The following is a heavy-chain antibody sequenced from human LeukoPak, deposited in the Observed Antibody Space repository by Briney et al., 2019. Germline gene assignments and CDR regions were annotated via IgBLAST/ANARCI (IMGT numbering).Heavy chain of an antibody. CDR3: ATDPDDSSGYYAFDI. CDR1: GYSISSGYY. CDR2: IYHSGST. V-gene: IGHV4-38-2*02. Sequence: PSETLSLTCTVSGYSISSGYYWGWIRQPPGKGLEWIGSIYHSGSTNYNPSLKSRVTISVDTSKNQFSLKLSSVTAADTAVYYCATDPDDSSGYYAFDIWGQGTMVTVSS. J-gene: IGHJ3*02. D-gene: IGHD3-22*01.